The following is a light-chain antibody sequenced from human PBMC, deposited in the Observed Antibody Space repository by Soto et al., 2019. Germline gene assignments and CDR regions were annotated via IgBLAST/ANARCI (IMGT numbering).Light chain of an antibody. CDR2: DAS. J-gene: IGKJ2*01. V-gene: IGKV3-11*01. CDR3: QHRSTWPYI. Sequence: EIVLTQSPATLSLSPGERATLSCRASESVSRYLVWYQQKPGQAPRLLSYDASIRATGVPSRFSGSGSGTDFTLTISTLEPEDFAVYYGQHRSTWPYIFGQGTKLEIK. CDR1: ESVSRY.